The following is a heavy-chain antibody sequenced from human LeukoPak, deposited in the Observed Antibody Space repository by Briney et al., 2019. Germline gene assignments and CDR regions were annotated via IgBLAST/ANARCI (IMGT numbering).Heavy chain of an antibody. D-gene: IGHD3-10*01. CDR1: GFTFSSYW. CDR3: TTDLGTYYHGSQRLIPIDY. Sequence: GGSLRLSCAASGFTFSSYWVNWVRQAPGKGLEWIGRIKSKTDGETTNYAEPVRGRFTISRDDSKSAVYLQMNSLKIEDTAVYYCTTDLGTYYHGSQRLIPIDYWGQGTLVTVSS. J-gene: IGHJ4*02. V-gene: IGHV3-15*01. CDR2: IKSKTDGETT.